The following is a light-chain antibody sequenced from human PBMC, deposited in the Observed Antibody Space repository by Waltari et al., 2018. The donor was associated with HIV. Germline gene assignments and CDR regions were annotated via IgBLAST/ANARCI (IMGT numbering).Light chain of an antibody. J-gene: IGLJ3*02. CDR1: STDFTTYAS. CDR3: SSYFSPGGLV. V-gene: IGLV2-14*01. CDR2: DAN. Sequence: QSALTQPASVSASLVQSLTISCITTSTDFTTYASVSCYQHHPGKAPQLVIYDANVRPSGAPFRFSGSKSGNTASLIISDVQPEDEAHYYCSSYFSPGGLVFGGGTKLTVL.